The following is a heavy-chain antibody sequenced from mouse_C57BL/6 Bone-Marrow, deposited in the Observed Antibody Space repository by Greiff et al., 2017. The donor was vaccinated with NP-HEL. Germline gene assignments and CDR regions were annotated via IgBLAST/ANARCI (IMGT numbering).Heavy chain of an antibody. V-gene: IGHV1-55*01. D-gene: IGHD4-1*02. CDR3: ARGGQLGRGFYWYFDV. J-gene: IGHJ1*03. CDR2: IYPGSGST. CDR1: GYTFTSYW. Sequence: QVQLQQPGAELVKPGASVKMSCKASGYTFTSYWITWVKQRPGQGLEWIGDIYPGSGSTNYNEKFKSKATLTVDTSSSTAYMQLSSLTSEDSAVYYCARGGQLGRGFYWYFDVWGTGTTVTVSS.